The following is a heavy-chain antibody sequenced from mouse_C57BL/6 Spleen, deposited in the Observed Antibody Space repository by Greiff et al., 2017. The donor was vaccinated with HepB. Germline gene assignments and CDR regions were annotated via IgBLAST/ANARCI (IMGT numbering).Heavy chain of an antibody. CDR2: ISSGGSYT. D-gene: IGHD4-1*01. V-gene: IGHV5-6*01. J-gene: IGHJ4*01. CDR3: ARLNWENYAMDY. Sequence: EVKLMESGGDLVKPGWSLKLSCAASGFTFSSYGMSWVRQTPDKRLEWVATISSGGSYTYYPDSVKGRFTISRDNAKNTLYLQMSSLKSEDTAMYYCARLNWENYAMDYWGQGTSVTVSS. CDR1: GFTFSSYG.